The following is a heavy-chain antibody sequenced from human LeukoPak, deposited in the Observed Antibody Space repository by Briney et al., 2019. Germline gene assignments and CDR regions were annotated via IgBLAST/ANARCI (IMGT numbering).Heavy chain of an antibody. CDR3: ARDVSSSGWYSRPDEEYYFDY. CDR1: GYTFTGYY. CDR2: INPSSGGT. V-gene: IGHV1-2*02. D-gene: IGHD6-19*01. Sequence: ASVKVSCKASGYTFTGYYMHWVRQAHGQGLEWMGWINPSSGGTNYAQKFQGRVTMTGDTSISTAYMELSRLRSDDTAVYYCARDVSSSGWYSRPDEEYYFDYWGQGTLVTVSS. J-gene: IGHJ4*02.